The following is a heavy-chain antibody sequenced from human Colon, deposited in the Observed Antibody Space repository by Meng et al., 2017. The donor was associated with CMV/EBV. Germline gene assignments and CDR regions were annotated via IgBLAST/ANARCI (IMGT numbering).Heavy chain of an antibody. CDR1: GYTFTSYG. Sequence: ASVKVSCKASGYTFTSYGISWVRQAPGQGLEWMGWISAYNGNTSYAQKLQGRVTMTTDTSTSTAYMELRSLRSDDTAVYYCARADSGYDYYYYGMDVWGQGTTVTVSS. CDR2: ISAYNGNT. D-gene: IGHD3-22*01. V-gene: IGHV1-18*01. J-gene: IGHJ6*02. CDR3: ARADSGYDYYYYGMDV.